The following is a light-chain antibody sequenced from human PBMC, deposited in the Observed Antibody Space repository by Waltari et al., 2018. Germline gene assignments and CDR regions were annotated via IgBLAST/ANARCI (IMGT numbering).Light chain of an antibody. Sequence: QSALTQPASVSGSPGQSITISCTGTSSDVGGYNYVSWYPQHPGKAPKLMIFDVSNRPSGVSIRFSGSKSGNTASLTISGLQAEDEADYYCSSYASGSTLVVFGGGTKLTVL. CDR2: DVS. J-gene: IGLJ2*01. CDR3: SSYASGSTLVV. V-gene: IGLV2-14*03. CDR1: SSDVGGYNY.